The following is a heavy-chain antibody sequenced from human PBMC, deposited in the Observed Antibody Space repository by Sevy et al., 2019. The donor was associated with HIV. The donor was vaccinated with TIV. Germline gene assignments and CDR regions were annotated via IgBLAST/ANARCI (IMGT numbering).Heavy chain of an antibody. V-gene: IGHV4-34*01. Sequence: SETLSRTCAIYGGSFSGYYWSWIRQPPGKGLEWIGEINHSGSTNYNPSLKSRVTISVDTSKNQFSLKLRSVTAADTAVYYCARIPNIVVVPAARNWFDPWGQGTLVTVSS. D-gene: IGHD2-2*01. CDR1: GGSFSGYY. J-gene: IGHJ5*02. CDR2: INHSGST. CDR3: ARIPNIVVVPAARNWFDP.